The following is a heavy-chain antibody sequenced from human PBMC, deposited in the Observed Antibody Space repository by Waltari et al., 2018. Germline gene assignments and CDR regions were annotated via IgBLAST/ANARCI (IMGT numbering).Heavy chain of an antibody. V-gene: IGHV5-51*01. D-gene: IGHD3-10*01. Sequence: EVQLVQSGAEVKKHGEALKISCKGSGDSFTSYWIGWVRQMPGKGLGWMGIIYPGDSDTRYSPSFQGQVTISADKSISTAYLQWSSLKASDTAMYYCARHVPPYYYGSGTWYFDLWGRGTLVTVSS. CDR2: IYPGDSDT. J-gene: IGHJ2*01. CDR3: ARHVPPYYYGSGTWYFDL. CDR1: GDSFTSYW.